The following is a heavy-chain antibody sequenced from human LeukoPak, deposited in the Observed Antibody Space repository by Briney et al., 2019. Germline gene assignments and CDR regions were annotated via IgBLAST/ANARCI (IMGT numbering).Heavy chain of an antibody. D-gene: IGHD4-17*01. J-gene: IGHJ6*02. Sequence: ASVKVSCKASGGTFSSYVISWVGQAPGQGLEWMGWMNPNSGNTGYAQKFQGRVTITRNTSISTAYMELSSLRSEDTAVYYCARGNGDSLYYYYGMDVWGQGTTVTVSS. CDR3: ARGNGDSLYYYYGMDV. CDR1: GGTFSSYV. V-gene: IGHV1-8*02. CDR2: MNPNSGNT.